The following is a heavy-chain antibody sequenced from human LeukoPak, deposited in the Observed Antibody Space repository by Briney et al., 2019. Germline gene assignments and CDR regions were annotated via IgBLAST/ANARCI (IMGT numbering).Heavy chain of an antibody. CDR3: ARGRGSGYSNAFDI. D-gene: IGHD3-22*01. V-gene: IGHV4-34*01. J-gene: IGHJ3*02. CDR2: INHSGST. CDR1: GGSFSGYY. Sequence: SETLSLTCAVYGGSFSGYYWSWIRQPPGKGLEWIGEINHSGSTNYNPSLKSRVTISVDTSKNQFSLKLSSVTAADTAVYYCARGRGSGYSNAFDIWGQGTMVTVSS.